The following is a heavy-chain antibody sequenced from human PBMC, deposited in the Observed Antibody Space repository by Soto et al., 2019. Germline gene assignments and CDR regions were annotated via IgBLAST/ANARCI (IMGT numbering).Heavy chain of an antibody. CDR2: IRSKTNSYAT. V-gene: IGHV3-73*01. CDR3: TRQTDAVQWLVVPTDYNFDY. J-gene: IGHJ4*02. D-gene: IGHD6-19*01. CDR1: GFTFGGSA. Sequence: GGSLRLSCVASGFTFGGSAMHWVRQASGKGLEWVGHIRSKTNSYATAYAESVKGRFTISRDDSMNTAYLQMNSLKTEDTAVYFCTRQTDAVQWLVVPTDYNFDYWGQGTLVTVSS.